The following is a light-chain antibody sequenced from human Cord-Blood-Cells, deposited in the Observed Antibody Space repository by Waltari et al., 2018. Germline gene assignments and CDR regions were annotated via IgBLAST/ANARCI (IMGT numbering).Light chain of an antibody. V-gene: IGLV2-14*01. CDR3: SSYTSSSTLV. CDR2: DVS. CDR1: SSDVGGYNY. J-gene: IGLJ2*01. Sequence: QSALTQPASVSGSPGQSIPISCTGTSSDVGGYNYFSWYQQHPGNAPKLMIYDVSKRPSGVSNRFSGSKSGNTASLTISGLQAEDEADYYCSSYTSSSTLVFGGGTKLTVL.